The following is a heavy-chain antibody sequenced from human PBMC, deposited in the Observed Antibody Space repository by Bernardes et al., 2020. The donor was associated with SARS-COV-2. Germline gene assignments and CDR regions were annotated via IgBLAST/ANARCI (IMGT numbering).Heavy chain of an antibody. D-gene: IGHD3-10*01. V-gene: IGHV4-59*08. CDR3: ARRGAGGTDYFDY. Sequence: SETLSLTCSVSGGSISIYYWSWIRQPPGKGLEWIGYVYYSGSTNYNSSLKSRVAISVDTSKNQFSLNLSSVTAADTAVYYCARRGAGGTDYFDYWGQGTLVTVSS. CDR1: GGSISIYY. J-gene: IGHJ4*02. CDR2: VYYSGST.